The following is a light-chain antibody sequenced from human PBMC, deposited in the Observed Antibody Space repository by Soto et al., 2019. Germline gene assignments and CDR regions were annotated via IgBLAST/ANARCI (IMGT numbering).Light chain of an antibody. CDR1: QSLLYSSSNKNY. CDR3: QQYYSAPLT. CDR2: WAS. J-gene: IGKJ4*01. Sequence: DIVMTRSPDSLAVSLGERATINCKSSQSLLYSSSNKNYLAWYQQKPGQSPKLLIYWASTRETGVPDRFSGSGSGTDFTLTISSLQAEDVAVYYCQQYYSAPLTFGGGTKVEIK. V-gene: IGKV4-1*01.